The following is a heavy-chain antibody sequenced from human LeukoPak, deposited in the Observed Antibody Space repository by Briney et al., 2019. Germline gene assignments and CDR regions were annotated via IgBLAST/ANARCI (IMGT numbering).Heavy chain of an antibody. CDR3: ARSNYYDKVDP. Sequence: ASVKVTCKASGYTFTSYGISWVRQAPGHALEWMGWISAYNGNTNYAQKLQGRVTMTTDTSTSTAYMELRSLRSDDTAVYYCARSNYYDKVDPCGQGTLVTVSS. J-gene: IGHJ5*02. D-gene: IGHD3-22*01. CDR2: ISAYNGNT. CDR1: GYTFTSYG. V-gene: IGHV1-18*01.